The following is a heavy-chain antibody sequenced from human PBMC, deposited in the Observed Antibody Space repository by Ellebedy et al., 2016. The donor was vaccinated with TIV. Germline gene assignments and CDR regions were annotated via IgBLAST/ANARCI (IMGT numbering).Heavy chain of an antibody. J-gene: IGHJ5*02. D-gene: IGHD4-17*01. CDR1: GFSFRSYW. CDR2: IRGDSEK. CDR3: ARRASYGDYAVQVNPWFDP. V-gene: IGHV3-7*01. Sequence: PGGSLRLSCAASGFSFRSYWMSWVRQAPGKGLEWVANIRGDSEKYYVDSVKGRFIISRDNSKNTLYLQMHSLRVEDTAVYYCARRASYGDYAVQVNPWFDPWGQGTLVTVSS.